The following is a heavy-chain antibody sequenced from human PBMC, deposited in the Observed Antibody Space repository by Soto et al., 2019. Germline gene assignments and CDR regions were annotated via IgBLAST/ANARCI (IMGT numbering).Heavy chain of an antibody. J-gene: IGHJ3*02. Sequence: PGGSLRLSCTASGFTFGDYAMSWFRQAPGKGLEWVGFIRGKAYGGTTEYAASVKGRFTISRDDSKSIAYLQMNSLKTEDTAVYYCTRARRRDGYNSDAFDIWGQGTMVTVSS. V-gene: IGHV3-49*03. CDR2: IRGKAYGGTT. D-gene: IGHD5-12*01. CDR3: TRARRRDGYNSDAFDI. CDR1: GFTFGDYA.